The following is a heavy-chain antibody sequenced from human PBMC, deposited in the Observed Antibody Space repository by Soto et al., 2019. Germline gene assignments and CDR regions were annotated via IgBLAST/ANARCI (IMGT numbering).Heavy chain of an antibody. CDR1: GGSINSGDYY. D-gene: IGHD3-10*01. CDR2: IFHSGST. V-gene: IGHV4-30-4*01. Sequence: SETLSLTCTVSGGSINSGDYYWTWVRQPPGKGLEWIGNIFHSGSTYYTPSLQSRVTISLDMSKNHFPLKLSPVAPADTAVYYCARDRYYGSGTYYNFYSGMDVWGQGTTVTVSS. CDR3: ARDRYYGSGTYYNFYSGMDV. J-gene: IGHJ6*02.